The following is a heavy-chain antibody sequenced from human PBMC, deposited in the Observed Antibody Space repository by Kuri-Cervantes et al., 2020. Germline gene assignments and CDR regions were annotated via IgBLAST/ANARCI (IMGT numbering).Heavy chain of an antibody. J-gene: IGHJ5*02. CDR2: IYHSGST. D-gene: IGHD3-3*01. CDR1: GYSISSGYY. CDR3: ARGRSGYYLHKYNWFDP. V-gene: IGHV4-38-2*01. Sequence: SETLSLTCAVSGYSISSGYYWGWIRQPPGKGLEWIGSIYHSGSTYYNPSLKSRVTISVDTSKNQFSLKLSSVTAADTAVYYCARGRSGYYLHKYNWFDPWGQGTLVTVSS.